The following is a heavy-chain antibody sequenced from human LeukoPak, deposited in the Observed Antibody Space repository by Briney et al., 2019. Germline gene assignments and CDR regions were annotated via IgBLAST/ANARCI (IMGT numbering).Heavy chain of an antibody. Sequence: GGSLRLSCAASGFTFSSYAMSWVRQAPGKGLEWVSVIYSGGSTYYADSVKGRFTISRDNSKNTLYLQMNSLRAEDTAVYYCARDYGSGWYPDAFDIWGQGTMVTVSS. V-gene: IGHV3-53*01. CDR3: ARDYGSGWYPDAFDI. CDR1: GFTFSSYA. CDR2: IYSGGST. D-gene: IGHD6-19*01. J-gene: IGHJ3*02.